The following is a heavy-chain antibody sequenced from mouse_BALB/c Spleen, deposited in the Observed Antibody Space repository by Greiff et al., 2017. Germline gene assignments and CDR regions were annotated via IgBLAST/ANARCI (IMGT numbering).Heavy chain of an antibody. V-gene: IGHV14-3*02. Sequence: VQLQQSGAELVKPGASVKLSCTASGFNIKDTYMHWVKQRPEQGLEWIGRIDPANGNTKYDPKFQGKATITADTSSNTAYLQLSSLTSEDTAVYYCARGKYGSYDAMDYWGQGSSVTVSS. CDR3: ARGKYGSYDAMDY. J-gene: IGHJ4*01. CDR1: GFNIKDTY. D-gene: IGHD2-10*02. CDR2: IDPANGNT.